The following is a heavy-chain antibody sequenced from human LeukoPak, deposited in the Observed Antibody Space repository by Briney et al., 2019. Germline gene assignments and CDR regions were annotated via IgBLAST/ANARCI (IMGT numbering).Heavy chain of an antibody. D-gene: IGHD6-19*01. J-gene: IGHJ3*02. CDR2: ISPNNGNT. V-gene: IGHV1-18*01. Sequence: ASVKVSCKASGYTFSSHGISWVRQAPGQGLEWMGWISPNNGNTNYAQKFQGRVTMTRDTSTSTVYMELSSLRFEDTAVYYCARDREISSGSDAFDIWGQGTMVTVSS. CDR3: ARDREISSGSDAFDI. CDR1: GYTFSSHG.